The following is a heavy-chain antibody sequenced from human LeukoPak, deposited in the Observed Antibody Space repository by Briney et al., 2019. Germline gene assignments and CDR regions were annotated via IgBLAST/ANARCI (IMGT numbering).Heavy chain of an antibody. CDR2: IRYDGSNK. CDR1: GFTFSSYG. Sequence: GGSLRLSCAASGFTFSSYGMHWVRQAPGKGLEWVAFIRYDGSNKYYADSVKGRFTISRDNSKNTLYLQMNSLRAEDTAVYYCAKGGIAAAVFSGVKGEYYFDYWGQGTLVTVSS. V-gene: IGHV3-30*02. J-gene: IGHJ4*02. CDR3: AKGGIAAAVFSGVKGEYYFDY. D-gene: IGHD6-13*01.